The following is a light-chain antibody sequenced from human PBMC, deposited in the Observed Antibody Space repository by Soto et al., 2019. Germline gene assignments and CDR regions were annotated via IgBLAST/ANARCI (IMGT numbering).Light chain of an antibody. CDR1: QGISNY. CDR2: TAS. J-gene: IGKJ1*01. Sequence: DIQMTQSPSSLSASVGDRVTITCRASQGISNYLAWYQQKPGKVPKLLIYTASTLQSGVPSRFSGGGSGTDFALTISSLQPEDVATYYCQKYDSAPRTFGQGTKVEIK. CDR3: QKYDSAPRT. V-gene: IGKV1-27*01.